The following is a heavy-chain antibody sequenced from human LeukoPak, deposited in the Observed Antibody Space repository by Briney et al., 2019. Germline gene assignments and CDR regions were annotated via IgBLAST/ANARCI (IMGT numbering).Heavy chain of an antibody. D-gene: IGHD2-8*01. V-gene: IGHV3-66*01. CDR3: ARDWVQYDLPRYSDC. CDR1: GFTVSSNY. Sequence: GGSLRLSCAASGFTVSSNYMSWFRQAPGKGLGWASGLYSGGGTYYADSVKGRLDISRDNSTNTLYLQMNSLRAEDTAVYYCARDWVQYDLPRYSDCWGQGALVTVSS. J-gene: IGHJ4*02. CDR2: LYSGGGT.